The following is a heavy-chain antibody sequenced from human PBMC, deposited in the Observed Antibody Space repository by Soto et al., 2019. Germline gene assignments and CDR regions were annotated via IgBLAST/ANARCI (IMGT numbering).Heavy chain of an antibody. Sequence: SETLSLTCTVSGGSISSDGYYWSWIRQHPGKGLEWIGYIYYSGSTYYNPSLKSRVTISLDTSKNQFSLMLNSVTAADTAVYYCAQSSGYCFDYWGQGTLVTVSS. CDR2: IYYSGST. CDR3: AQSSGYCFDY. J-gene: IGHJ4*02. CDR1: GGSISSDGYY. D-gene: IGHD3-22*01. V-gene: IGHV4-31*03.